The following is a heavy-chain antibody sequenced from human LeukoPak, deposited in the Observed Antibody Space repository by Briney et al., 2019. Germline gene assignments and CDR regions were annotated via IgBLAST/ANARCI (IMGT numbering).Heavy chain of an antibody. CDR2: IKQDGSEK. Sequence: GGSLRLSCAASGFTFSSYWMSWVRQAPGKGLEWVANIKQDGSEKYYVDSVKGRFTISRDNAKNSLYLQMNSLRAEDTAVYYCAREVSSGWYSSGYWFDPWGQGTLVTVSS. V-gene: IGHV3-7*01. D-gene: IGHD6-19*01. J-gene: IGHJ5*02. CDR1: GFTFSSYW. CDR3: AREVSSGWYSSGYWFDP.